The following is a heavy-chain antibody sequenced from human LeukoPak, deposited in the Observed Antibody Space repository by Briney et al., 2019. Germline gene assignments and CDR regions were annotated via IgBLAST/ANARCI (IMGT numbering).Heavy chain of an antibody. CDR2: IYYSGST. CDR3: ARVLRGFYYDSSGYHGDAFDI. CDR1: GGSISSGGYS. J-gene: IGHJ3*02. D-gene: IGHD3-22*01. V-gene: IGHV4-30-4*07. Sequence: PSETLSLTCAVSGGSISSGGYSWSWIRQPPGKGLEWIGYIYYSGSTYYNPSLKSRVTISVDTSKNQFSLKLSSVTAADTAVYYCARVLRGFYYDSSGYHGDAFDIWGQGTMVTVSS.